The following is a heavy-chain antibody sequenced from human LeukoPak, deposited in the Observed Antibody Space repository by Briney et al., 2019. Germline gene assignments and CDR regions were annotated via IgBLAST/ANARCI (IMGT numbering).Heavy chain of an antibody. CDR1: GYTFTSYG. V-gene: IGHV1-69*13. J-gene: IGHJ4*02. CDR3: AREGTVGATAYFDY. Sequence: SVKVSCKASGYTFTSYGISWVRQAPGQGLEWMGGIIPIFGTANYAQKFQGRVTITADESTSTAYMELSSLRSEDTAVYYCAREGTVGATAYFDYWGQGTLVTVSS. CDR2: IIPIFGTA. D-gene: IGHD1-26*01.